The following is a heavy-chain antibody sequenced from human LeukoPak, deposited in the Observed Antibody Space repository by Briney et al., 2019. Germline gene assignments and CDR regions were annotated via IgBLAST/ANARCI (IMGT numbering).Heavy chain of an antibody. CDR3: ARVLPIYYYGMDV. CDR1: GLTFSDYY. CDR2: ISSSSSYT. J-gene: IGHJ6*04. D-gene: IGHD2-2*02. V-gene: IGHV3-11*06. Sequence: PGGSLRLSCAASGLTFSDYYMSWIRQAPGKGLEWVSYISSSSSYTNYADSVKGRFTISRDNAKNSLYLQMNSLRAEDTAVYYCARVLPIYYYGMDVWGKGTTVTVSS.